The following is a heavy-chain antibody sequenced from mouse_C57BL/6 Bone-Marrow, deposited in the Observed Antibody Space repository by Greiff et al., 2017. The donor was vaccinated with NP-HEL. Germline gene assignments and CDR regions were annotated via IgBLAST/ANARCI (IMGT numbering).Heavy chain of an antibody. CDR1: GYTFTSYW. CDR2: IYPGNSDT. J-gene: IGHJ4*01. CDR3: TREDGLGTMAY. V-gene: IGHV1-5*01. D-gene: IGHD2-3*01. Sequence: VQLQQSGTELARPGASVKMSCKTSGYTFTSYWMHWVKQRPGQGLEWIGAIYPGNSDTSYNQKLKGKAKLTAVKAASTAYMEISSLTNEDSAVYDCTREDGLGTMAYWGQGTSVTVSA.